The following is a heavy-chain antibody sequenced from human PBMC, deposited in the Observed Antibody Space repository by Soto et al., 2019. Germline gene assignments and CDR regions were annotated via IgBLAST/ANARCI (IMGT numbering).Heavy chain of an antibody. Sequence: PGESLKISCQASGYSFSRSWIGWVRQMPGKGLEWMGIIDPNDSQTIYSPSFQGQVTISADKSIDTAYLQWSSVKTSDTVMYYCARHAGNSWKGDCLDYWGQGALFTVSS. D-gene: IGHD6-13*01. CDR2: IDPNDSQT. V-gene: IGHV5-51*01. CDR1: GYSFSRSW. CDR3: ARHAGNSWKGDCLDY. J-gene: IGHJ4*02.